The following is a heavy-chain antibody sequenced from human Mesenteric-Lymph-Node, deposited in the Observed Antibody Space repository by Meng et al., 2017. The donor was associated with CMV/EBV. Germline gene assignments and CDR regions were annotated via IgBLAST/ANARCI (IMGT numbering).Heavy chain of an antibody. V-gene: IGHV1-2*02. Sequence: ASVKVSCKASGYTFTGYYMHWVRQAPGQGLEWMGWINPNSGGTNYAQKFQGRVTMTRDTSISTAYMELSRLRSDDTAVYYCAGWAGKGDSGDFWTGPYDYWGQGTLVTVSS. J-gene: IGHJ4*02. CDR2: INPNSGGT. D-gene: IGHD3/OR15-3a*01. CDR1: GYTFTGYY. CDR3: AGWAGKGDSGDFWTGPYDY.